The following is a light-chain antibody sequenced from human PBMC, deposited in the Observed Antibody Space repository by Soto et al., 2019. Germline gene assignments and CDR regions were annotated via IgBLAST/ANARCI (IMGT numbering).Light chain of an antibody. CDR1: QRISTSY. V-gene: IGKV3-20*01. CDR3: QQYGDSPFT. CDR2: GTS. Sequence: EIVLTQSPGTLSLSAGERATISCRASQRISTSYLAGYQQKPGRAPRVLVYGTSTRATGIPSRFSGSGSGTDFTLTISRLEPEDFAVYYCQQYGDSPFTFGPGTKVDIK. J-gene: IGKJ3*01.